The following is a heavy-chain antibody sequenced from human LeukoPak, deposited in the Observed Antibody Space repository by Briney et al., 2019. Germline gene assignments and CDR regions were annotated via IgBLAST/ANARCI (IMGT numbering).Heavy chain of an antibody. J-gene: IGHJ6*03. CDR2: ISVSGSQT. Sequence: GGSLRLSCVASGFTFSAYAVGWVRRAPGMGLEWVSSISVSGSQTDYADSVKGRFTISRDNSKNTFYLQMNSLRAEDTAAYYCVRIYYYYYMDVWGKGTTVTVSS. V-gene: IGHV3-23*01. CDR1: GFTFSAYA. D-gene: IGHD2-15*01. CDR3: VRIYYYYYMDV.